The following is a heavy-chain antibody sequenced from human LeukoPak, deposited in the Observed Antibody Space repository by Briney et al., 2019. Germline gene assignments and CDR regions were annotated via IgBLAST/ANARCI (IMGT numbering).Heavy chain of an antibody. J-gene: IGHJ6*03. CDR3: ARDPRHRLVWFGEETYYYYMDV. Sequence: ASVKVSCKASGFTFTSSAMQWVRQARGQRLEWIGWIVVGSGNTNYAQKFQERVTITRDMSTSTAYMELSSLRSDDTAVYYCARDPRHRLVWFGEETYYYYMDVWGKGTTVTISS. CDR1: GFTFTSSA. CDR2: IVVGSGNT. V-gene: IGHV1-58*02. D-gene: IGHD3-10*01.